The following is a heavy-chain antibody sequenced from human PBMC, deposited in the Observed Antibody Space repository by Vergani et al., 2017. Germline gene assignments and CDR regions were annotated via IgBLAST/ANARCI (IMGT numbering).Heavy chain of an antibody. Sequence: QLQLQESGPGLVKPSETLSLTCTVSGGSISSSSYYWGWIRQPPGKGLEWIGSIYYSGSTYYNPSLKSRVTISVDTSKNQFSLKLSSVTAADTAVYYCARDVPHYYYDSSGYYNYYYYMDVWGKGTTVTVSS. D-gene: IGHD3-22*01. CDR2: IYYSGST. J-gene: IGHJ6*03. CDR3: ARDVPHYYYDSSGYYNYYYYMDV. CDR1: GGSISSSSYY. V-gene: IGHV4-39*07.